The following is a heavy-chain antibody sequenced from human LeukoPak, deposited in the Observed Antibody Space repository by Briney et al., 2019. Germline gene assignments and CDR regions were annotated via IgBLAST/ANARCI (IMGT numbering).Heavy chain of an antibody. J-gene: IGHJ4*02. CDR2: IYYSGST. CDR1: GGSISSGGYY. CDR3: ARGKLRDCSSTSCYNFDY. Sequence: SSETLSLTCTVSGGSISSGGYYWSWIRQHPGKGLEWIGYIYYSGSTNYNPSLKSRVTISVDTSKNQFSLKLSSVTAADTAVYYCARGKLRDCSSTSCYNFDYWGQGTLVTVSS. V-gene: IGHV4-31*03. D-gene: IGHD2-2*01.